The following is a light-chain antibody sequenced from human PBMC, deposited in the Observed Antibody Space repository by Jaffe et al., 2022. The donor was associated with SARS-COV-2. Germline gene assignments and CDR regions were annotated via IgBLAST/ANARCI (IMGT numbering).Light chain of an antibody. Sequence: SYELTQPSSVSVSPGQTARISCSGDVLAKKYARWFQQKPGQAPVVVVYKDTERPSGISERFSGSSSGTTVILSIRGAQVADEADYYCYSAADNSWVFGGGTKLTVL. V-gene: IGLV3-27*01. CDR1: VLAKKY. CDR3: YSAADNSWV. J-gene: IGLJ3*02. CDR2: KDT.